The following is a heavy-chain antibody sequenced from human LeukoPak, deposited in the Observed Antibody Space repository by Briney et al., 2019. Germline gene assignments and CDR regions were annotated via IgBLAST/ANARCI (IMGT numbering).Heavy chain of an antibody. J-gene: IGHJ4*02. CDR3: ARDLFAAAAGTKD. D-gene: IGHD6-13*01. CDR1: GFSLTNYA. Sequence: PGGSLRLSCAASGFSLTNYAMSWVRRAPGKGLEWVANIRQDGSGKYYVDSVKGRFTISRDNAKNSLYLQMNSLRAEDTAVYYCARDLFAAAAGTKDWGQGTLVTVSS. CDR2: IRQDGSGK. V-gene: IGHV3-7*01.